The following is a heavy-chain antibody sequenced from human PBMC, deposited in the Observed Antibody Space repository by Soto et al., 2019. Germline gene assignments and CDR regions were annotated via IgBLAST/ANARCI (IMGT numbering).Heavy chain of an antibody. J-gene: IGHJ4*02. Sequence: SETLSLTCAVSGGSIISNYCWAWSRQSPGEGLVWIGSIYHSGTTYYNPSLESRVIISVDTSESRFALRLTSVTAADSAVYYFARTDNVGYYPYCGQGTLVTVSS. CDR1: GGSIISNYC. CDR3: ARTDNVGYYPY. D-gene: IGHD3-3*01. CDR2: IYHSGTT. V-gene: IGHV4-38-2*01.